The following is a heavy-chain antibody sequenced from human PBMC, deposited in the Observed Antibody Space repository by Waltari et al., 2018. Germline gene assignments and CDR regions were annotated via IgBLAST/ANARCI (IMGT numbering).Heavy chain of an antibody. CDR3: ARGVGIAVAGPLDY. J-gene: IGHJ4*02. V-gene: IGHV1-69*05. CDR2: IIPIFGTA. D-gene: IGHD6-19*01. Sequence: EWMGGIIPIFGTANYAQKFQGRVTITTDESTSTAYMELSSLRSEDTAVYYCARGVGIAVAGPLDYWGQGTLVTVSS.